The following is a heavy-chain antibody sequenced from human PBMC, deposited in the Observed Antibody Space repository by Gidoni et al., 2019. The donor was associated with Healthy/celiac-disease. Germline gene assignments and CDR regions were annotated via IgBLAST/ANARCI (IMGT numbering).Heavy chain of an antibody. CDR3: ARGPRDFWSGYSIYSDY. V-gene: IGHV1-46*02. D-gene: IGHD3-3*01. CDR1: GYTFNSYY. CDR2: INPSGGST. Sequence: QVQLVQSGAEVKKPGASVKVSCKASGYTFNSYYMHWVRQAPGQGLEWMGIINPSGGSTSYAQKFQGRVTMTRDTSTSTVYMELSSLRSEDTAVYYCARGPRDFWSGYSIYSDYWGQGTLVTVSS. J-gene: IGHJ4*02.